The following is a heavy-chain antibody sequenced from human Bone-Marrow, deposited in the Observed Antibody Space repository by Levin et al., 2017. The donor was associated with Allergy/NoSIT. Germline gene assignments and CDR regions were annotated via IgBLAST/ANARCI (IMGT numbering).Heavy chain of an antibody. V-gene: IGHV4-39*01. CDR3: GRHAALHAYGGEKYRGAMDV. CDR2: IYYSEST. D-gene: IGHD4-23*01. Sequence: SETLSLTCTVSGASISTNNYYWGWFRQPPGKGLEWIGSIYYSESTYYTPSLKSRVPISVDTSKNQFSLKVRAVTAADTAVYYCGRHAALHAYGGEKYRGAMDVWGQGTTVTVSS. CDR1: GASISTNNYY. J-gene: IGHJ6*02.